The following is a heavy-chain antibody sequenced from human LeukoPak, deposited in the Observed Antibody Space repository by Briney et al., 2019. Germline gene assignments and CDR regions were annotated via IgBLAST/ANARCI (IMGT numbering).Heavy chain of an antibody. CDR2: ISGSGGST. V-gene: IGHV3-23*01. Sequence: GGSLRLSCAASGSTFSSYAMSWVRQAPGKGLEWVSAISGSGGSTYYADSVKGRFTISRDNSKNTLYLQMNSLRAEDTAVYYCAKGYCSGGSCYVLGYWGQGTLVTVSS. D-gene: IGHD2-15*01. J-gene: IGHJ4*02. CDR1: GSTFSSYA. CDR3: AKGYCSGGSCYVLGY.